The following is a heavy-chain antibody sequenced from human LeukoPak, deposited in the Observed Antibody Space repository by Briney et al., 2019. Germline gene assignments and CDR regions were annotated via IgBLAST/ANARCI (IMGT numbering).Heavy chain of an antibody. Sequence: SETLSLTCSVSGGSVSTYYWSWIRQPPGKGLEWIGYVYYTGSTNYNPSLKSRVTLFEDKSKNQFSLRLSSVTVADTAVYYCARHFAYSSSSYFDYWGQGNLVTVSS. CDR2: VYYTGST. D-gene: IGHD6-6*01. CDR3: ARHFAYSSSSYFDY. V-gene: IGHV4-59*08. CDR1: GGSVSTYY. J-gene: IGHJ4*02.